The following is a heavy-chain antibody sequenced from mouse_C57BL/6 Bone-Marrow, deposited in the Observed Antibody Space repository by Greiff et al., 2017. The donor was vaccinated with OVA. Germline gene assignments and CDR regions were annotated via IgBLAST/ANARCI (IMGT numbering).Heavy chain of an antibody. CDR2: ISSGGSYT. J-gene: IGHJ2*01. CDR1: GFTFSSYG. V-gene: IGHV5-6*01. D-gene: IGHD1-1*01. Sequence: EVKVVESGGDLVKPGGSLKLSCAASGFTFSSYGMSWVRQTPDKRLEWVATISSGGSYTYYPDSVKGRFTISRDNAKNTLYLQMSSLNSEDTAMYYCARHYYGSSYYWGQGTTLTVSS. CDR3: ARHYYGSSYY.